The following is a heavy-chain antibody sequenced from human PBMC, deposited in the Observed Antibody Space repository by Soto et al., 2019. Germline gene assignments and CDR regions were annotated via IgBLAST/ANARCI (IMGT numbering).Heavy chain of an antibody. D-gene: IGHD3-3*01. Sequence: ASVKVSCKASDYTFTSYGISWVRQAPGQGLEWMGWISAYNGNTNYAQKLQGRVTMTTDTSTSTAYMELRSLRSDDTAVYYCARDQPYYDFWSGYYEGYYYYGMDVWGQGTTVTVSS. CDR2: ISAYNGNT. J-gene: IGHJ6*02. CDR3: ARDQPYYDFWSGYYEGYYYYGMDV. CDR1: DYTFTSYG. V-gene: IGHV1-18*01.